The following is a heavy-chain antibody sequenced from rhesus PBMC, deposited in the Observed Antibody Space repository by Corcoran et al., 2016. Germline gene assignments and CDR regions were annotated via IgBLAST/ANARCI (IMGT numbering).Heavy chain of an antibody. CDR3: ASAVTGTNYFDY. D-gene: IGHD1-26*01. V-gene: IGHV4S14*01. Sequence: QVQLQESGPGLVKPSETLSLTCAVSGDSISGYYYWSWIRQPPGKGLEWIGSIYGSGGSNYLNPSLKSRVTRVLDTFKNQFSLKLSSVTAADTAVYDCASAVTGTNYFDYWGQGVLGTVSS. J-gene: IGHJ4*01. CDR2: IYGSGGSN. CDR1: GDSISGYYY.